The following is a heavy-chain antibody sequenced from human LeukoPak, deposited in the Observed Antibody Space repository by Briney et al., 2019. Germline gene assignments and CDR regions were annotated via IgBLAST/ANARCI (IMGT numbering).Heavy chain of an antibody. CDR1: GFTFSSYA. CDR2: ISGSGGST. D-gene: IGHD6-19*01. V-gene: IGHV3-23*01. Sequence: GGSLRLSCAASGFTFSSYAISWVRQAPGKGLEWVSAISGSGGSTYYADSVKGRFTISRDNSKNTLYLQMNSLRAEDTAVYYCAASSIEQWLLNQNAFDIWGQGTMVTVSS. CDR3: AASSIEQWLLNQNAFDI. J-gene: IGHJ3*02.